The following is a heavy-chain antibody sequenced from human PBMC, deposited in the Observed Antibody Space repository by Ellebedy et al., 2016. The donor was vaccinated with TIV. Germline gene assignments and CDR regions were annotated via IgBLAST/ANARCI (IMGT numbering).Heavy chain of an antibody. Sequence: MPSETLSLTCTVSGGSIRSSSYYWGWIRQPPGKGLEWIGSIYYSGSTYYKPSLKSRVTISVDTSKNQFSLRLSSVTAADTAVYYCARLWGGVAGAGNWFDPWGQGTLVTVSS. CDR1: GGSIRSSSYY. D-gene: IGHD6-13*01. CDR2: IYYSGST. J-gene: IGHJ5*02. V-gene: IGHV4-39*07. CDR3: ARLWGGVAGAGNWFDP.